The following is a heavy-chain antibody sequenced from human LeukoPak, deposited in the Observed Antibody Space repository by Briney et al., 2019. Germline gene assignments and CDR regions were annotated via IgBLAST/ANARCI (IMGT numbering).Heavy chain of an antibody. CDR1: GYSISSGYY. J-gene: IGHJ6*03. V-gene: IGHV4-38-2*02. Sequence: SESLSLTCTVSGYSISSGYYWCWIRQPPGKGLAWIGTIYRSGSTYSTPSLRGRVTISVDTSNNQFSLKLSSVTAADTAVYYWARTGAGYYYYYMDVWGKGTTVTVSS. CDR2: IYRSGST. CDR3: ARTGAGYYYYYMDV. D-gene: IGHD1-26*01.